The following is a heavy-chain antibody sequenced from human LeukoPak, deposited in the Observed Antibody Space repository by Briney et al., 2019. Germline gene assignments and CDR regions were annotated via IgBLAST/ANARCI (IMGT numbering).Heavy chain of an antibody. D-gene: IGHD1-14*01. CDR1: GFTFSSYT. CDR2: ITSSSSTM. V-gene: IGHV3-21*01. J-gene: IGHJ4*02. CDR3: ARVTGMARDF. Sequence: GGSLRLSCAASGFTFSSYTMNWVRQAPGKGLEWVSSITSSSSTMFYADSLKGRVTISRDNAKNSLYLQMNSLRAEDTAVYYCARVTGMARDFWGQGTLVTVSS.